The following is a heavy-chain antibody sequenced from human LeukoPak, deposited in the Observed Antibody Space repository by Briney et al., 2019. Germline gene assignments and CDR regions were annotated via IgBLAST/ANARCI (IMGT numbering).Heavy chain of an antibody. CDR1: GFTFSSYA. D-gene: IGHD6-13*01. CDR3: TRHSRGSSSWYRGNYYYYYMDV. CDR2: ISYDGSNK. Sequence: GGSLRLSCAASGFTFSSYAMHWVRQAPGKGLEWVAVISYDGSNKYYADSVKGRFTISRDNSKNTLYLQMNSLKTEDTAVYYCTRHSRGSSSWYRGNYYYYYMDVWGKGTTVTVSS. J-gene: IGHJ6*03. V-gene: IGHV3-30*04.